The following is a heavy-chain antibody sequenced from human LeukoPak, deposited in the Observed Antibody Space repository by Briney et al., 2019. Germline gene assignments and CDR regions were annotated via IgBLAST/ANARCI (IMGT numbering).Heavy chain of an antibody. D-gene: IGHD2-2*01. J-gene: IGHJ6*02. V-gene: IGHV1-18*01. CDR2: ISAYNGDT. CDR3: ARQRAVVVPGSIPRYYYYGLDV. CDR1: GYTFTNYG. Sequence: GASVKVSCKASGYTFTNYGVTWVRQAPGQGLERMGWISAYNGDTNYAQRLQGRVTMTTDTSATTAYMEMKSLTSDDTAVYYCARQRAVVVPGSIPRYYYYGLDVWGQGTTVTVSS.